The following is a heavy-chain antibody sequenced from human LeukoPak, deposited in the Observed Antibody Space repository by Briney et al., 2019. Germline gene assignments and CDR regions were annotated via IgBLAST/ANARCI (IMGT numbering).Heavy chain of an antibody. CDR1: GGSISSSSYY. J-gene: IGHJ4*02. CDR3: ARQALGATTYFDY. Sequence: PSETLSLTCTVSGGSISSSSYYWGWVRQPPGKGLEWIGSIYYSGSTYYNPSLKSRVTRAVETSKNQFSLKLSSVTAADTAVYYCARQALGATTYFDYWGQGTLVTVSS. V-gene: IGHV4-39*01. D-gene: IGHD1-26*01. CDR2: IYYSGST.